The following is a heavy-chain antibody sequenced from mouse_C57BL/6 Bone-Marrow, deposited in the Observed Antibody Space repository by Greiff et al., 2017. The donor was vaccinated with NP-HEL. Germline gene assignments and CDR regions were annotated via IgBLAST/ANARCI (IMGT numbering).Heavy chain of an antibody. J-gene: IGHJ2*01. Sequence: EVQLVESGGGLVKPGGSLKLSCAASGFTFSSYTMSWVRQTPEKRLEWVATISGGGGNTYYPDSVKGRFTISRDNAKNTLNLQMSSLRSEDTALYYCARQGTGTLFDYWGQGTTLTVSS. CDR3: ARQGTGTLFDY. CDR2: ISGGGGNT. D-gene: IGHD4-1*01. CDR1: GFTFSSYT. V-gene: IGHV5-9*01.